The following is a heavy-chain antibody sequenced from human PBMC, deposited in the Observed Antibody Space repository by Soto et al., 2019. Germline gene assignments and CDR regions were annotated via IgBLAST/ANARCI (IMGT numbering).Heavy chain of an antibody. D-gene: IGHD2-8*01. V-gene: IGHV3-23*01. CDR2: ISGSGVST. Sequence: PGGSLRLSCAASGFTFSSYAMSWVRQAPGKGLEWVSVISGSGVSTYYADSVKGRFTISRDKYKNTLYLQMNSLRAEDTAVYFCAKDMEMTGSCTNGLCWTLDYWGPGTLVTVSS. CDR1: GFTFSSYA. J-gene: IGHJ4*02. CDR3: AKDMEMTGSCTNGLCWTLDY.